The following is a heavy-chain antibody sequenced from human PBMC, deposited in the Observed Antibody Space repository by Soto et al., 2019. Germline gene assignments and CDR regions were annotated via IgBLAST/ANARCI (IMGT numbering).Heavy chain of an antibody. CDR2: IIPMTRRT. D-gene: IGHD3-9*01. Sequence: QVQLVQSGAEVKKPGSSVKVSCKASGGTFNNYGMGWVRQAPGQGLEWMGGIIPMTRRTNYAQKFQGRVTVTADASRTTAYMELRGLRSEDTAVYYCASWDYDVLTGYSYDDWGQGTLFTVAS. J-gene: IGHJ4*02. CDR3: ASWDYDVLTGYSYDD. CDR1: GGTFNNYG. V-gene: IGHV1-69*01.